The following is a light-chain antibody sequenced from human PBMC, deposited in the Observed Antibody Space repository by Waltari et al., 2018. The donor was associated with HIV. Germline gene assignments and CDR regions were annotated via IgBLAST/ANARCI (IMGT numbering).Light chain of an antibody. CDR3: QHYKNLPIT. J-gene: IGKJ5*01. CDR1: QDISNN. CDR2: DAS. V-gene: IGKV1-33*01. Sequence: DIQMTQSPSSLSASVGDRVTITCKANQDISNNLNWYQQKPGKAPNLLIFDASILQTGVQSRFSGSGSGTDFTLTIGSLQPEDVATYFCQHYKNLPITFGQGTRLEIK.